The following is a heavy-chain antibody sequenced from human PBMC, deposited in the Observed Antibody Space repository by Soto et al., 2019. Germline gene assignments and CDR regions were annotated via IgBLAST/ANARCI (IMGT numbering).Heavy chain of an antibody. V-gene: IGHV3-23*01. J-gene: IGHJ4*02. CDR1: GFTFSSFA. Sequence: EVQLLESGGGLVQPGGSLRLSCAASGFTFSSFAMSWVRQAPGKGLEWVSAISASGGNTYYADSVKGRFTISRDNSKNTLYLQMNSLRAEDTAVYYCARKPTVTTDYYFDYWGQGSLVTVSS. CDR2: ISASGGNT. CDR3: ARKPTVTTDYYFDY. D-gene: IGHD4-17*01.